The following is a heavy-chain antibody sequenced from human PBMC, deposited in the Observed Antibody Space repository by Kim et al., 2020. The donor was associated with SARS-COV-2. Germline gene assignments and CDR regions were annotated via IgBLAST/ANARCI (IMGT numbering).Heavy chain of an antibody. CDR3: ASAYDILTGYYYYYGMDV. J-gene: IGHJ6*02. D-gene: IGHD3-9*01. Sequence: VQGRFTISRDNSKNTLYLQMTSLRAEDTAVYYCASAYDILTGYYYYYGMDVWGQGTTVTVSS. V-gene: IGHV3-30*01.